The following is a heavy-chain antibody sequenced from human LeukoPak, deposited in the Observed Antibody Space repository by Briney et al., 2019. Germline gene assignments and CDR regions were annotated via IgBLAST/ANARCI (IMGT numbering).Heavy chain of an antibody. CDR2: IYHSGGT. CDR1: GYTISSEY. CDR3: VKQAWNREFSRRISCHNFDF. D-gene: IGHD1-1*01. J-gene: IGHJ4*02. V-gene: IGHV4-59*08. Sequence: SETLSLTCTVSGYTISSEYWSWIRQPPGKALEWIGNIYHSGGTNYNPSLKSRVTISVDTSKTKFSLKLSSVTAADTAVYYCVKQAWNREFSRRISCHNFDFWGQGALATVSS.